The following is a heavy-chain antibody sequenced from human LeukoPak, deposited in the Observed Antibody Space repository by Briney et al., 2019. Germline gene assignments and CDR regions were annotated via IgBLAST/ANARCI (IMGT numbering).Heavy chain of an antibody. V-gene: IGHV1-2*02. CDR1: GFTFTSSA. D-gene: IGHD2-2*01. CDR2: INPNSGGT. CDR3: ARLGDIVVVPAADDAFDI. Sequence: ASVKVSCKASGFTFTSSAVQWVRQAPGQGLEWMGWINPNSGGTNYAQKFQGRVTMTRDTSISTAYMELSRLRSDDTAVYYCARLGDIVVVPAADDAFDIWGQGTMVTVSS. J-gene: IGHJ3*02.